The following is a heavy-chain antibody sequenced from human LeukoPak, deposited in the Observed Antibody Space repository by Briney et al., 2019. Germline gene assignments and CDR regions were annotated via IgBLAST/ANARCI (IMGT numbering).Heavy chain of an antibody. D-gene: IGHD6-19*01. CDR1: GLTFSSFE. J-gene: IGHJ4*02. Sequence: GSLRLSCAASGLTFSSFEMNWVRQAPGKGLEWIGNIYYSGSTYYNPSLKTRVTISVDTSKNQFSLKLTSVTAADTAVYYCARHASVDGNWPRPLDYWGQGSLVTVSS. CDR3: ARHASVDGNWPRPLDY. V-gene: IGHV4-39*01. CDR2: IYYSGST.